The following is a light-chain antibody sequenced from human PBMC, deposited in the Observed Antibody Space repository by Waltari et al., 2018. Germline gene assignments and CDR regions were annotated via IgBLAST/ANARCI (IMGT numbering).Light chain of an antibody. CDR3: QQYYSLPWA. Sequence: DLVMTQSPDSLAVSLGERATINCKSSQSVLFNFNNKNYLGWYQHKPGRPPKPLIYWASTRESGVPDRFSGSGSGTDFNLTISSLQAEDVAVYYCQQYYSLPWAFGQGTKVEIK. CDR2: WAS. J-gene: IGKJ1*01. V-gene: IGKV4-1*01. CDR1: QSVLFNFNNKNY.